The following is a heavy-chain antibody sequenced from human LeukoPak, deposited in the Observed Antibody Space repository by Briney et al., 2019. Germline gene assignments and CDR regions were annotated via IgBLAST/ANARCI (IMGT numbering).Heavy chain of an antibody. D-gene: IGHD6-13*01. V-gene: IGHV3-7*01. CDR2: IKQDGSEI. CDR3: ARDPGIAAAGTVGYFDY. Sequence: GGSLRLSCAASGFGFSSYWMSWVRQAPGKGLEWVANIKQDGSEIHYVDSVKGRFTISRDNAKNSVFLQMNSLRAEDTAVYYCARDPGIAAAGTVGYFDYWGQGTLVTVSS. J-gene: IGHJ4*02. CDR1: GFGFSSYW.